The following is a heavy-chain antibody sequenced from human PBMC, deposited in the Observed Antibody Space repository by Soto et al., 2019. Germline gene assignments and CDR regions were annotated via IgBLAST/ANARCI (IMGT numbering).Heavy chain of an antibody. Sequence: ASVKVSCKASGYTFTSYYMHWVRQAPGQGLEWMGIINPSGGSTSHAQKFQGRVTMTRDTSTSTVYMELSSLRSEDTAVYYCARDLESDTAMVSPYYYYGMDVWGQGTTVTVSS. CDR1: GYTFTSYY. CDR3: ARDLESDTAMVSPYYYYGMDV. J-gene: IGHJ6*02. CDR2: INPSGGST. D-gene: IGHD5-18*01. V-gene: IGHV1-46*03.